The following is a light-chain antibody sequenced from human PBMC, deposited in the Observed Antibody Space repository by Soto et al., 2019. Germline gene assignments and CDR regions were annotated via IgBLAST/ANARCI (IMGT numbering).Light chain of an antibody. CDR3: SSYTSSSTLLV. V-gene: IGLV2-14*03. CDR1: SSDVGGYNC. CDR2: DVS. Sequence: QSALTQPASVSGSPGQSIIISCTGTSSDVGGYNCVSWYQHHPGKAPKLMIYDVSNRPSGVSNRFSGSKSGNTASLTISGLQAEDEADYYCSSYTSSSTLLVFGGGTKLTVL. J-gene: IGLJ2*01.